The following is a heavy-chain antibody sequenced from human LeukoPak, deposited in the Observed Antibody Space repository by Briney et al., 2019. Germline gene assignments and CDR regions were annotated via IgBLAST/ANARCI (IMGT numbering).Heavy chain of an antibody. Sequence: SGGSLRLSCAASGFTFSSYWMTWVRQAPGTGLEWVANIKEDGSEKNYLDSVKGRFTISRDNAKTSLYLHMNSLRAEDTAVYYCAGYDYSTYSLKYWGQGTLVTVS. V-gene: IGHV3-7*04. CDR3: AGYDYSTYSLKY. CDR1: GFTFSSYW. D-gene: IGHD4-11*01. CDR2: IKEDGSEK. J-gene: IGHJ4*02.